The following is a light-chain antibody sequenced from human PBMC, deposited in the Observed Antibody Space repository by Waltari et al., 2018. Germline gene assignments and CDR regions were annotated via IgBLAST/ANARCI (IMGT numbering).Light chain of an antibody. CDR1: QPILKSANNKNY. J-gene: IGKJ1*01. CDR2: WGS. Sequence: NVITQSPDLLAVSLGERATISCRSSQPILKSANNKNYLAWYQQKPGQPPRLLIYWGSTRKAGVPDRFSGDGSGTDFTLTISSLQADDVAVYYCQQYFNSLWTFGQGTKVEVK. V-gene: IGKV4-1*01. CDR3: QQYFNSLWT.